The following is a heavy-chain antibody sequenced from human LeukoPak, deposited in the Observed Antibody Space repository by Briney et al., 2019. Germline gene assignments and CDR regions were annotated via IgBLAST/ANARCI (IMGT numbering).Heavy chain of an antibody. CDR2: MNPNSGHT. V-gene: IGHV1-8*01. CDR1: GYTFTSYD. D-gene: IGHD1-26*01. J-gene: IGHJ4*02. CDR3: ARSIVGVRKRNDY. Sequence: ASVKVSCKASGYTFTSYDIIWVRQASGQGLEWMGWMNPNSGHTGYAQKFQGRVTMTRTPSISTAYMELTSLTSEDSAVYYCARSIVGVRKRNDYWGQGTLVTVSS.